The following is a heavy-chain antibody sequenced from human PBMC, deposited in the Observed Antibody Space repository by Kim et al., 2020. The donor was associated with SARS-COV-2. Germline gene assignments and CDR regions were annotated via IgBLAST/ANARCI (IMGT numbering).Heavy chain of an antibody. V-gene: IGHV4-34*01. J-gene: IGHJ4*02. CDR1: GGSFSGYY. CDR3: ARGPRGRWYSSSFPKAALDY. D-gene: IGHD6-6*01. Sequence: SETLSLTCAVYGGSFSGYYWSWIRQPPGKGMEWIGEINHSGSTNYNPSLKSRVTISVDTSKNQFSLKLSSVTAADTAVYYCARGPRGRWYSSSFPKAALDYWGQGTLVTVSS. CDR2: INHSGST.